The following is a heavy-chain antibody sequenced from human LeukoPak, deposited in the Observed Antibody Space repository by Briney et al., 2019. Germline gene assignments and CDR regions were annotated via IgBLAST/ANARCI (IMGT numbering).Heavy chain of an antibody. J-gene: IGHJ4*02. CDR1: GFTFSDFT. CDR2: ISYDGGVQ. V-gene: IGHV3-30-3*01. Sequence: GGSLRLSCAASGFTFSDFTLHWVRQSPGKGLEWLSYISYDGGVQYYADSVKGRFSIFRDNSKNTLYLQLNSLRTEDTAVYYCARAYCTSGSCFKDYWGQGTLVTVSS. D-gene: IGHD2-8*01. CDR3: ARAYCTSGSCFKDY.